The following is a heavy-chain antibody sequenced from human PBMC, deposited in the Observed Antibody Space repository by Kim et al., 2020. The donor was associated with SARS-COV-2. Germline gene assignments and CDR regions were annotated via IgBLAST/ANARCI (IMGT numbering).Heavy chain of an antibody. CDR1: GFTFSTYA. V-gene: IGHV3-23*01. Sequence: GGSLRLSCAASGFTFSTYAMRWVRQAPGKGLEWVSGISGSGDRTYYADSVKGRFTISRDNSKNTLYLQMNSLRAEDTAIFYCAKDLSGPTVFGVAISPFGGMDVWGQGTTVTVSS. CDR2: ISGSGDRT. D-gene: IGHD3-3*01. J-gene: IGHJ6*02. CDR3: AKDLSGPTVFGVAISPFGGMDV.